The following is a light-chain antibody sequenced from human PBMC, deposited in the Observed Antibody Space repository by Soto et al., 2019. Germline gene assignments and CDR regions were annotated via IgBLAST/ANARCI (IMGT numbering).Light chain of an antibody. V-gene: IGLV1-40*01. CDR2: GNS. CDR3: QSYDSSLRV. CDR1: SSNIGAGYD. J-gene: IGLJ1*01. Sequence: QLVLTQPPSVSGDPGQRVTISCTGSSSNIGAGYDVHWYQQLPGTAPKLLIYGNSNRPSGVPDRFSGSKSGTSASLAITGLQAEDEADYYCQSYDSSLRVFGTGTKVTVL.